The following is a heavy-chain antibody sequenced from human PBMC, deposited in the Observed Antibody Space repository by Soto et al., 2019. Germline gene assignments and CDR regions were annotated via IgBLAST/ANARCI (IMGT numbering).Heavy chain of an antibody. J-gene: IGHJ1*01. D-gene: IGHD2-15*01. CDR3: AICEGGNALKYFQD. CDR2: INNDGSTT. V-gene: IGHV3-74*01. Sequence: EVQLVESGGGLVQPGGSLRLSCAASGFTFSSYWMHWVRQAPGKGLVWVSRINNDGSTTTYAESVKGRFTISRDNAKNTLFLQMNSLRAEDTSVYYCAICEGGNALKYFQDWGQGTLVTVSS. CDR1: GFTFSSYW.